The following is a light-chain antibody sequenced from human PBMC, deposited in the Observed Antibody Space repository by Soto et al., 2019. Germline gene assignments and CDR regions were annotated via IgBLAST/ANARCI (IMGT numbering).Light chain of an antibody. CDR1: SGHSNYA. Sequence: QLVLTQSPSASASLGASVTLTCTLSSGHSNYAIAWHQQQPEKGPRYLMTLNSDGRHSKGDGIPDRFSGSSSGAERYLTISSLQSEDEADYYCQTWGTGIQVFGGGTKLTVL. CDR3: QTWGTGIQV. CDR2: LNSDGRH. J-gene: IGLJ2*01. V-gene: IGLV4-69*01.